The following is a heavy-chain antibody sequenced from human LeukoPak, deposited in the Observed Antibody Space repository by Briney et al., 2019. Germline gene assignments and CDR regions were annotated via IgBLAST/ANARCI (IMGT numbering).Heavy chain of an antibody. CDR1: GGSISSYY. D-gene: IGHD1-26*01. J-gene: IGHJ4*02. V-gene: IGHV4-59*08. CDR3: AKYRVPGEQLYYFDY. CDR2: IYYSGST. Sequence: SETLSLTCTVSGGSISSYYWSWIRQPPGKGLEWIGYIYYSGSTNYNPSLKSRVTISVDTSKNQFSLKLSSVTAADTAVYYCAKYRVPGEQLYYFDYWGQGTLVTVSS.